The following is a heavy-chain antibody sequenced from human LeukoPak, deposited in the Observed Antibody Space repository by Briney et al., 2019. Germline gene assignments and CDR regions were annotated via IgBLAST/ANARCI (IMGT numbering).Heavy chain of an antibody. Sequence: SETLSLTCAVSGGSISSSNWWSWVRQPPGKGLEWIGEIYHSGSTNYNPSLKSRVTISVDKSKNQFSLKLSSVTAADTAVYYCARIRGSTVTTGYYFDYWGQGTLVTVSS. CDR1: GGSISSSNW. D-gene: IGHD4-17*01. CDR3: ARIRGSTVTTGYYFDY. V-gene: IGHV4-4*02. CDR2: IYHSGST. J-gene: IGHJ4*02.